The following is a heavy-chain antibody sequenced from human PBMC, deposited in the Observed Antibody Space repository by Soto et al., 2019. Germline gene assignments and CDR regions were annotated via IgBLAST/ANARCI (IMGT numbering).Heavy chain of an antibody. CDR3: ATEAAAASRRGVYYYGMDV. CDR2: FDPEDGET. Sequence: ASVKVACKVSGYTLPELSMHWVRQAPGKGLEWMGGFDPEDGETIYAQKFQGRVTMTEDTSTDTAYMELSSLRSEDTAVYYCATEAAAASRRGVYYYGMDVWGQGTTVTVSS. V-gene: IGHV1-24*01. CDR1: GYTLPELS. J-gene: IGHJ6*02. D-gene: IGHD6-13*01.